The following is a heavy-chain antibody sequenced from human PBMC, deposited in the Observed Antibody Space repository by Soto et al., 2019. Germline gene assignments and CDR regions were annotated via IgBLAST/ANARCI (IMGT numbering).Heavy chain of an antibody. V-gene: IGHV3-23*01. J-gene: IGHJ4*02. Sequence: EVQLSESGGGLVRPGGSLRLSCEGSAFTFGTYAMTWVRQAPGKGLEWLSAISVGSTTIKYADSVKGRFTISRDNSTNMLSLQMNSLRADDTVRYYCAKDPHGDYIGAFDSWGQGPLVTVSS. D-gene: IGHD4-17*01. CDR3: AKDPHGDYIGAFDS. CDR2: ISVGSTTI. CDR1: AFTFGTYA.